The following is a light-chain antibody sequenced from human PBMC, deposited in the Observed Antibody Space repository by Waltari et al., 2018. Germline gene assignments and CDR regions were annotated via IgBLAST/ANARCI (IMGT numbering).Light chain of an antibody. V-gene: IGLV4-69*01. J-gene: IGLJ2*01. CDR3: QTWDPDTVV. CDR1: SEHNAYA. Sequence: QLAVTQSPSASASLGAPVKLTCTLSSEHNAYATARHQHQPEKGPRFLMKIDGGGGHTKGDGIPDRFSGFNSGAERYLTISSLQYEDEAAYYCQTWDPDTVVFGGGTKLTV. CDR2: IDGGGGH.